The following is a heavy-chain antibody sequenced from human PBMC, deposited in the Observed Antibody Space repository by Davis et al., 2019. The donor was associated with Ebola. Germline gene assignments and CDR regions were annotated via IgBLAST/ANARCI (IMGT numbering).Heavy chain of an antibody. V-gene: IGHV1-2*06. J-gene: IGHJ6*04. CDR3: ARVRYCSGGWSRQYYYGMDV. CDR2: INPYSGGT. CDR1: GYTLTGYY. D-gene: IGHD2-15*01. Sequence: SVPDSCMATGYTLTGYYLHWVRQAPGRGLEWMGRINPYSGGTNHAQMFQGRVTMIRVTSISTTYMEQSRLRSYDKAVYYRARVRYCSGGWSRQYYYGMDVWGKGTTVTVSS.